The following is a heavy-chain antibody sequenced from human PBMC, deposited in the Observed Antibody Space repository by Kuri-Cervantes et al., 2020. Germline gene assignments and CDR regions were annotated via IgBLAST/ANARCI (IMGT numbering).Heavy chain of an antibody. Sequence: GSVKVSCKASGGTFSNSDINWVRQATGQGLEWMGWMNPNSGNTGYAQKFQGRVTITSDTSASTAYMDLSSLISEDTAVYCCARVQYSSSAPLFDYWGQGTLVTVSS. CDR2: MNPNSGNT. J-gene: IGHJ4*02. D-gene: IGHD6-6*01. V-gene: IGHV1-8*02. CDR1: GGTFSNSD. CDR3: ARVQYSSSAPLFDY.